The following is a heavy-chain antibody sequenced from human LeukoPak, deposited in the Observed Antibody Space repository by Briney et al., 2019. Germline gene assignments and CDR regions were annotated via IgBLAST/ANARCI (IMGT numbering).Heavy chain of an antibody. Sequence: PSETLSLTCAVYGGSFSGYYWSWIRQPPGKGLEWIGEINHSGSTNYNPSLKSRVTISVDTSKNQFSLKLSSATAADTAVYYCARRGYSSSWRPRYNWFDPWGQGTLVTVSS. J-gene: IGHJ5*02. CDR2: INHSGST. D-gene: IGHD6-13*01. V-gene: IGHV4-34*01. CDR1: GGSFSGYY. CDR3: ARRGYSSSWRPRYNWFDP.